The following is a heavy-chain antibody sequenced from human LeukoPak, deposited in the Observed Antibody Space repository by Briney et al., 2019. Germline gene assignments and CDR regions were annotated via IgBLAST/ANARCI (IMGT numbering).Heavy chain of an antibody. J-gene: IGHJ4*02. CDR2: VTGSGGST. Sequence: GGSLRLSCAASGFTFSSYGMHWVRQAPGKGLEWVSAVTGSGGSTYYADSVKGRFTVSRDNSKTMLYLRMNSLRAEDTAVYYCAKVGVGSSWYYFDYWGQGTLVTVSS. D-gene: IGHD6-13*01. V-gene: IGHV3-23*01. CDR3: AKVGVGSSWYYFDY. CDR1: GFTFSSYG.